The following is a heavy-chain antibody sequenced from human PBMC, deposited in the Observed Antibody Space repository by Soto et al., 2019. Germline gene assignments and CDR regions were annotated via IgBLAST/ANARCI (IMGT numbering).Heavy chain of an antibody. CDR2: IYYSGST. CDR3: AREVEGYIFDY. V-gene: IGHV4-59*01. CDR1: GGSISSYY. J-gene: IGHJ4*02. Sequence: QVQLQESGPGLVKPSKTLSLTCTVSGGSISSYYWRWIRQPPGKGLEWLGYIYYSGSTNYNPSLKSRVTISVDTSKTQCSLKLSSVTAAYTAVYCCAREVEGYIFDYWGQGTMVTVAS. D-gene: IGHD5-18*01.